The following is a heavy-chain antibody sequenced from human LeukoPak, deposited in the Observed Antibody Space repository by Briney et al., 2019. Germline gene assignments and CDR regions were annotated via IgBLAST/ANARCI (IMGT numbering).Heavy chain of an antibody. CDR2: ITSNSDYL. Sequence: GGSLRLSCAASGFTFSSYSMNWVRQALGKGLEWVSGITSNSDYLYYADSMKGRFTISRDNAKNSLYLQMNSLRAEDTAVYYCGRGFPAAVKPTNYGGQEPLATV. CDR3: GRGFPAAVKPTNY. J-gene: IGHJ4*02. D-gene: IGHD6-25*01. CDR1: GFTFSSYS. V-gene: IGHV3-21*01.